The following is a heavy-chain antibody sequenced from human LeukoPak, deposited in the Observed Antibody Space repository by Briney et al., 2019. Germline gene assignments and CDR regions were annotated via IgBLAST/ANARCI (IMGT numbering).Heavy chain of an antibody. CDR3: ARRGGYGSGSYYDY. D-gene: IGHD3-10*01. CDR2: IYWDDDK. V-gene: IGHV2-5*02. Sequence: KESGPTLVKPTQTLTLTCTFSGFSLSTSGVGVGWIRQPPGKALEWLALIYWDDDKRYSPSLKSRLTITKDTSKNQVVLTMTNMDPVDTATYYCARRGGYGSGSYYDYWGQGTLVTVSS. J-gene: IGHJ4*02. CDR1: GFSLSTSGVG.